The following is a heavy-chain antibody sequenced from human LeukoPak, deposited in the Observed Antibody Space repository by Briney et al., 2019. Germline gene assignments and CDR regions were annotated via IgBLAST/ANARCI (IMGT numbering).Heavy chain of an antibody. Sequence: PGGSLRLSCAASGFTFRSYSMDWVRQAPGKGLEWVSSISSSSSYIYYADSVKGRFTISRDNAKNSLYLQMNSLRAEDTAVYYCARDRRSSSWDYYMDVWGKGTTVTVSS. CDR1: GFTFRSYS. CDR2: ISSSSSYI. V-gene: IGHV3-21*01. D-gene: IGHD6-13*01. J-gene: IGHJ6*03. CDR3: ARDRRSSSWDYYMDV.